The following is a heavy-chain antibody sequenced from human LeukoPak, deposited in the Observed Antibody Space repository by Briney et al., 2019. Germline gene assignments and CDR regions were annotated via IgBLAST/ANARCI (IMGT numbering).Heavy chain of an antibody. D-gene: IGHD1-20*01. CDR1: GFTFTNAW. J-gene: IGHJ4*02. CDR2: IKSKADGETI. CDR3: STLTSRGLSDS. Sequence: PGGSLRLSCAASGFTFTNAWMNWVRQAPGKGLEWVGRIKSKADGETIDYAAPVKGEFTFSRDDSKNMLYLQMNSLKSEDTAVYYCSTLTSRGLSDSWGQGTLVTVSS. V-gene: IGHV3-15*07.